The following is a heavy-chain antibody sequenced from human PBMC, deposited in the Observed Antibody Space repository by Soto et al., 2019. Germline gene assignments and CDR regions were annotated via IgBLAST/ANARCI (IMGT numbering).Heavy chain of an antibody. J-gene: IGHJ4*02. CDR2: VNNNGQIT. D-gene: IGHD1-26*01. V-gene: IGHV3-23*01. Sequence: EVQLLESGGGLVQPGESQRLFYSASGFTFSSYGMSWVRQAPGKGLEWVSAVNNNGQITYYADSVKGRFTISRDSPKNTLYLQMSSLRGDDTAVYYCVRGGNYWKGFDYWGQGTLVTVSS. CDR3: VRGGNYWKGFDY. CDR1: GFTFSSYG.